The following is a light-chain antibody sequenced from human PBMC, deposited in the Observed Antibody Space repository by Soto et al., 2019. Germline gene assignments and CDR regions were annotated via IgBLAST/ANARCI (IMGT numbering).Light chain of an antibody. CDR1: SSDVGGYNY. CDR2: DVS. J-gene: IGLJ1*01. CDR3: CSYAGSYTLYV. Sequence: QSLLTQPRSVSGSPGQSVTISCTGTSSDVGGYNYVCWYQQHPGKAPKLMIYDVSKRPSGVPDRFSGSKYGNTASLTISGLQAEDEADYYCCSYAGSYTLYVFGTGTKVTVL. V-gene: IGLV2-11*01.